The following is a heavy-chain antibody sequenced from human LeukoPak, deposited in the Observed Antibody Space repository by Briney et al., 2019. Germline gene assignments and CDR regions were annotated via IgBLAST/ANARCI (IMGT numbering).Heavy chain of an antibody. Sequence: GGSLRLSCAASGFIFSSYSMNWVRQAPGKGLEWVSFISSSSGYIYYADSVKGRFTISRDNAKNSLHLQMNSLRAEDTAVYYCARDPGSYYGMDVWGQGTTVTVSS. V-gene: IGHV3-21*01. D-gene: IGHD2-15*01. CDR1: GFIFSSYS. CDR3: ARDPGSYYGMDV. J-gene: IGHJ6*02. CDR2: ISSSSGYI.